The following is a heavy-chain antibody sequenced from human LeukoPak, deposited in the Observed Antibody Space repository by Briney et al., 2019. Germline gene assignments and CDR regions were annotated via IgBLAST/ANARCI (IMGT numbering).Heavy chain of an antibody. D-gene: IGHD6-13*01. CDR1: GFNVSSNY. Sequence: GGSQRLSCAASGFNVSSNYMSWVRQAQGKGLEWVSAISTSGGTTYYADSEKGRFTISRDTSKNTLYMQMNSLRAEDTSVYYCAKMLQHLVPANYFDYWGQGTLVTVSS. CDR2: ISTSGGTT. CDR3: AKMLQHLVPANYFDY. V-gene: IGHV3-23*01. J-gene: IGHJ4*02.